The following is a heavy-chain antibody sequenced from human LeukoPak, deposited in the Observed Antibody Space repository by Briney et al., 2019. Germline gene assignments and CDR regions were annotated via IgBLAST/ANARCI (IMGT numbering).Heavy chain of an antibody. CDR3: ARGTLRYFDWLLDYFDY. Sequence: SVKVSCKASGGTFSSYAISWVRQAPGQGLEWMGGIIPIFGTANYAQKFQGRVTITADESTSTAYMELSSLRSEDTAVYYCARGTLRYFDWLLDYFDYWGQGTLVTVSS. CDR1: GGTFSSYA. CDR2: IIPIFGTA. V-gene: IGHV1-69*13. J-gene: IGHJ4*02. D-gene: IGHD3-9*01.